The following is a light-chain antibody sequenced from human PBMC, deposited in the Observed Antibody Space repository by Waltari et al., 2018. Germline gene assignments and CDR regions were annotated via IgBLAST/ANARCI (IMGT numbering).Light chain of an antibody. CDR1: QRVSNH. CDR2: GAS. Sequence: KVMTQSPATLSVSPGERATLSCRASQRVSNHLAWYQQRPGQAPRLLIYGASSRAAGVPARFSGSGSGTEFTLSIDSLQSEDFALYFCQQYNSWPFTFGHGTQVDIK. V-gene: IGKV3-15*01. CDR3: QQYNSWPFT. J-gene: IGKJ3*01.